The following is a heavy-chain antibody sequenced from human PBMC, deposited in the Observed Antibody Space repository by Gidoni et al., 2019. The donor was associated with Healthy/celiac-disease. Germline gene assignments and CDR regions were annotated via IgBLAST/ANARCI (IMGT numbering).Heavy chain of an antibody. D-gene: IGHD1-26*01. CDR1: GFTFSSYG. CDR2: KSYDGSNE. V-gene: IGHV3-30*18. J-gene: IGHJ6*02. CDR3: AKIIQVGGSYLPWYYGMDV. Sequence: QVQLVESGGGVVQPGRSLRLSCAAPGFTFSSYGMHWVRQAPGKGLEWLAVKSYDGSNEYYADAVKGRFTISRDNSKNTLYLQMNSLRAEDTAVYYCAKIIQVGGSYLPWYYGMDVWGQGTTVTVSS.